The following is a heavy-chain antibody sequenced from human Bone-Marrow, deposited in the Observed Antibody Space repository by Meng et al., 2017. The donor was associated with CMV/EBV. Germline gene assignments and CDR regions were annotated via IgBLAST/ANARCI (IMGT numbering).Heavy chain of an antibody. CDR1: GFTVSSYY. CDR2: IYSGGST. J-gene: IGHJ6*02. V-gene: IGHV3-53*01. Sequence: GASLKISCAASGFTVSSYYMSWVRQAPGKGLEWVSFIYSGGSTYYADSVKGRFTISRDNSKNTLYLQMNSLRGEDTAVYYCASLRGGGMDYYGMDVWGQGTTVTVSS. D-gene: IGHD3-16*01. CDR3: ASLRGGGMDYYGMDV.